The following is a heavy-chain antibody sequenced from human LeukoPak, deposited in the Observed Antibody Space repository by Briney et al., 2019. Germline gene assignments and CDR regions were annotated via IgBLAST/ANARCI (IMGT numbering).Heavy chain of an antibody. V-gene: IGHV1-3*01. CDR1: GYTFTSYA. Sequence: ASVKVSCKASGYTFTSYAMHWVRQAPGQRLEWMGWINAGNGNTKYSQEFQGRVTITRDTSASTAYMELSSLRSEDTAVYYCAREPGQWLVRGWFDPWGQGTLVTVSS. CDR3: AREPGQWLVRGWFDP. CDR2: INAGNGNT. J-gene: IGHJ5*02. D-gene: IGHD6-19*01.